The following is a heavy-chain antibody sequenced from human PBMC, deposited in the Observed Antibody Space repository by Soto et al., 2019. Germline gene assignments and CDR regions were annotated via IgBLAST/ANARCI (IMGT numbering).Heavy chain of an antibody. D-gene: IGHD2-8*01. Sequence: SETLSLTCTVSGGSISSYYWSWIRQPPGKGLEWIGYIYYSGSTNYNPSLKSRVTISVDTSKNQFSLKLSSVTAADTAVYYCASSPLGYCTNGVCSSLYFDYWGQGTLVTVSS. CDR2: IYYSGST. CDR1: GGSISSYY. CDR3: ASSPLGYCTNGVCSSLYFDY. V-gene: IGHV4-59*08. J-gene: IGHJ4*02.